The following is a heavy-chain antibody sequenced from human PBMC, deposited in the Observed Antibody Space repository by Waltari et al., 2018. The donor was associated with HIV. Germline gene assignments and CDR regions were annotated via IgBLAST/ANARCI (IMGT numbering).Heavy chain of an antibody. V-gene: IGHV4-61*02. Sequence: QVQLQESGPGLVKPSQTLSLTCTVSGGSISSGSYYWSWNRQPAGKGLEWIGRIYTSGSTNYNPSLKSRVTISVDTSKNQFSLKLSSVTAADTAVYYCARDRPYYYGSGSLRYFDYWGQGTLVTVSS. CDR1: GGSISSGSYY. D-gene: IGHD3-10*01. CDR3: ARDRPYYYGSGSLRYFDY. J-gene: IGHJ4*02. CDR2: IYTSGST.